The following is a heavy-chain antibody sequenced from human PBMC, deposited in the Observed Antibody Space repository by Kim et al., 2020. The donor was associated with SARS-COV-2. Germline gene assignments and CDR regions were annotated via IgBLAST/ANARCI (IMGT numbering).Heavy chain of an antibody. D-gene: IGHD1-26*01. Sequence: KFQGRVTITADESTSTAYMELSSLRSEDTAVYYCARVGVGTDYYYYGMDVWGQGTTVTVSS. CDR3: ARVGVGTDYYYYGMDV. V-gene: IGHV1-69*01. J-gene: IGHJ6*02.